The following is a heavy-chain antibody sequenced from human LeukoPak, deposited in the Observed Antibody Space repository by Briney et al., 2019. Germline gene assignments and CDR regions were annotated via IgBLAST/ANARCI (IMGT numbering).Heavy chain of an antibody. V-gene: IGHV4-4*09. D-gene: IGHD2-2*01. CDR3: ARSPPAPKEFHK. J-gene: IGHJ4*02. Sequence: PSETLSLTCSVSGASISNYYWSWIRQPPGKGLEWTGYIYTSGTTNYNPSLKSRVIISADTSKNQFSLILNSVTAADTAVYYCARSPPAPKEFHKWGQRTLVTVSS. CDR1: GASISNYY. CDR2: IYTSGTT.